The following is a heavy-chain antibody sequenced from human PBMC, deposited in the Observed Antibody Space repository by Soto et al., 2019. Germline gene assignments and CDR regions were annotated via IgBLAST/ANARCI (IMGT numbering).Heavy chain of an antibody. J-gene: IGHJ6*02. Sequence: GGSLRLSCVVSGFTFSDHEMNWVRQAPGKGPEWVSRISESGGTTSYADSVKGRFTISRDNARDSLYLHMNSLRAEDTAIYYCARDRSLIFAVPPYGIDVSGQGPTVTVSS. CDR1: GFTFSDHE. CDR3: ARDRSLIFAVPPYGIDV. CDR2: ISESGGTT. V-gene: IGHV3-48*03. D-gene: IGHD3-3*01.